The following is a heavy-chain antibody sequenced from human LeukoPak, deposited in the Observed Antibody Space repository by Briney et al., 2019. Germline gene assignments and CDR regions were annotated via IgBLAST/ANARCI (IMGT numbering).Heavy chain of an antibody. CDR3: ARRLSSGWPYYYYHYGMDV. CDR1: GYTFTSYY. V-gene: IGHV1-46*01. CDR2: INPSGGST. J-gene: IGHJ6*02. Sequence: ASVKVSCKASGYTFTSYYMHWVRQAPGQGLEWMGIINPSGGSTSYAQKFQGRVTMTRDTSTSTVYMELSSLRSEDTAVYYCARRLSSGWPYYYYHYGMDVWGQGTTVTVSS. D-gene: IGHD6-19*01.